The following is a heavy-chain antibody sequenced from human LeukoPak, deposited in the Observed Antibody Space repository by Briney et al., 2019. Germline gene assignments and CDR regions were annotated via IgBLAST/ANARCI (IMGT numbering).Heavy chain of an antibody. CDR2: IYHSGST. J-gene: IGHJ4*02. D-gene: IGHD2-15*01. V-gene: IGHV4-4*02. Sequence: SETLSLTCAVSGGSISSSNWWSWVRQPPGKGLEWIGEIYHSGSTNYNPSLKSRVTISVDKSKNQFSLKLSSVTAADTAVYYCARDSRMRYCSGGSCYSRLYYWGQGTLVTVSS. CDR1: GGSISSSNW. CDR3: ARDSRMRYCSGGSCYSRLYY.